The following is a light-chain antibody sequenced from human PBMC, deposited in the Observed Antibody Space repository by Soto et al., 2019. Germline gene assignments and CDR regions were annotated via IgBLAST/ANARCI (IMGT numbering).Light chain of an antibody. V-gene: IGLV1-40*01. CDR2: GNI. J-gene: IGLJ1*01. Sequence: SVLPKPPSVSGSPGQRVTISCTGSSSNIGAGFAVRWYQQLPGAAPKLLIYGNINRPSGVPDRFSGSKSGTSASLAISGLQSEDEADYYCQSYDSSLGVSYVFGTGTKVTVL. CDR3: QSYDSSLGVSYV. CDR1: SSNIGAGFA.